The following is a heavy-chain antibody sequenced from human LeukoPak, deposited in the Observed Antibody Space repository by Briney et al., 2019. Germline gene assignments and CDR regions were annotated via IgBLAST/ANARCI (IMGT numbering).Heavy chain of an antibody. V-gene: IGHV1-69*13. CDR3: ARDRGYSYAKKPSNYYYMDV. Sequence: ASVKVSCKASGGPFSSYAISWVRQAPGQGLEWMGGIIPIFGTANYAQKFQGRVTITADESTSTAYMELYSLRSEDTAVYFCARDRGYSYAKKPSNYYYMDVWGKGTTVTISS. J-gene: IGHJ6*03. CDR1: GGPFSSYA. D-gene: IGHD5-18*01. CDR2: IIPIFGTA.